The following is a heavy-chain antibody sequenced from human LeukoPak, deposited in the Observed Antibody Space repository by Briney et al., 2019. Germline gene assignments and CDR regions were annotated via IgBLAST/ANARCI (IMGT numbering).Heavy chain of an antibody. CDR2: SSSSSSGSTI. V-gene: IGHV3-11*01. CDR1: GFTFSDYY. CDR3: ARSSYYYGSGVVISFDY. D-gene: IGHD3-10*01. Sequence: GGSLRLSCAASGFTFSDYYMSWIRQAPGKGLEWISYSSSSSSGSTIYYADSVKGRFTISRDNAKNSLYLQMNSLRAEDTALYYCARSSYYYGSGVVISFDYWGQGTLVTVSS. J-gene: IGHJ4*02.